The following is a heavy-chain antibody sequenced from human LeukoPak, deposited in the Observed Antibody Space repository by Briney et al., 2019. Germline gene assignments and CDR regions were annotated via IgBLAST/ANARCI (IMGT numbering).Heavy chain of an antibody. D-gene: IGHD3-10*01. CDR2: IYYSGST. J-gene: IGHJ4*02. V-gene: IGHV4-31*03. Sequence: SQTLSLTCTVSGGSISSGGYYWSWIRQHPGKGLEWIGYIYYSGSTYYNPSLKSRVTISLDTSKNKFSLKLTSVTAADTAVYYCARHSSLDGFFDYWGQGTLVTVSS. CDR3: ARHSSLDGFFDY. CDR1: GGSISSGGYY.